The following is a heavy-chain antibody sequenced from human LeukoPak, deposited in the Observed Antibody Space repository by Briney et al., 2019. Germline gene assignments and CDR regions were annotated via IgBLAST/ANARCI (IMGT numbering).Heavy chain of an antibody. CDR3: ARSFSEKFYFES. CDR2: IYHSGST. J-gene: IGHJ4*02. Sequence: PSQTLSLTCTVSGGSISSGGYYWSWIRQPPGKGLEWIGYIYHSGSTYYNPSLKSRATISVDTSKNQVSLYLTSVTAADTAMYFCARSFSEKFYFESWGQGTLVTVSS. D-gene: IGHD1-26*01. V-gene: IGHV4-30-2*01. CDR1: GGSISSGGYY.